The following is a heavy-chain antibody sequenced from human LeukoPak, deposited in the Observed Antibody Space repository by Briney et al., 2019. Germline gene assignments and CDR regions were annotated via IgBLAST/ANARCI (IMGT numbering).Heavy chain of an antibody. Sequence: SQTLSLTCTVSGGSISSGDYYWSWIRQPPGKGLEWIAYMYYSGSTYYNPSLKSRVTMSADTSKNQLSLELSSVTAADTAVYYCARPYYYDSRIDPWGQGILVTVSS. V-gene: IGHV4-30-4*01. J-gene: IGHJ5*02. CDR1: GGSISSGDYY. CDR2: MYYSGST. D-gene: IGHD3-22*01. CDR3: ARPYYYDSRIDP.